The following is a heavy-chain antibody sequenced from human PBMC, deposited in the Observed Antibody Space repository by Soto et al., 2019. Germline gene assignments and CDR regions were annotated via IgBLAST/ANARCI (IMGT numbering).Heavy chain of an antibody. J-gene: IGHJ4*02. Sequence: GGSLRLSCAASGFTFSSYSMNWVRQAPGKGLEWVSSISSSSSYIYYADSVKGRFTISRDNAKNSLYLQMNSLRAEDTAVYYCARVPVTLSPFDYWGQGTLVTVSS. CDR1: GFTFSSYS. V-gene: IGHV3-21*01. D-gene: IGHD4-4*01. CDR3: ARVPVTLSPFDY. CDR2: ISSSSSYI.